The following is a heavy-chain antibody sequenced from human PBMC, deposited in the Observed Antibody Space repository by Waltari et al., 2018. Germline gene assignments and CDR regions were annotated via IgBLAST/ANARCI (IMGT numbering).Heavy chain of an antibody. Sequence: QVQLQQWGAGLLKPSETLSLTCAVYGGSFSGYYWSWIRQPPGKGLEWMGEINHSGSTNYNPSLKSRVTISVDTSKNQFSLKLSSVTAADTAVYYCARAYDFWSGYYLDYWGQGTLVTVSS. V-gene: IGHV4-34*01. D-gene: IGHD3-3*01. CDR2: INHSGST. CDR3: ARAYDFWSGYYLDY. J-gene: IGHJ4*02. CDR1: GGSFSGYY.